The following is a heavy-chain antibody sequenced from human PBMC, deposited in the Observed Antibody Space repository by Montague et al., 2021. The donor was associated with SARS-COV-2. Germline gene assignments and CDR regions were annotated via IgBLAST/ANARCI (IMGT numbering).Heavy chain of an antibody. J-gene: IGHJ4*02. CDR1: GGSFSGYY. Sequence: SDTLSLTCAVYGGSFSGYYWSWIRQPPGKGLEWIGEINHSGSTNXNPSLKSRVTISVDTSKNQFSLKLSSVTAADTAVYYCARGLITGNDFDYWGQGTLVTVSS. CDR2: INHSGST. V-gene: IGHV4-34*01. CDR3: ARGLITGNDFDY. D-gene: IGHD1-20*01.